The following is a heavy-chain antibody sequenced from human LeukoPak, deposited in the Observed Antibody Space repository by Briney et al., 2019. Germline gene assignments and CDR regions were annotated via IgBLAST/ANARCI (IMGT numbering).Heavy chain of an antibody. D-gene: IGHD6-19*01. Sequence: GGSLRLSCAASGFTFSSYAMSWVRQAPGKGLEWVSASGSGGGTYYADSVKGRFTISRDNSKNTLYLLNNILTAEDTAVYYWAQHNSGIGFDPWGQGTLVTVSS. CDR1: GFTFSSYA. CDR2: SGSGGGT. CDR3: AQHNSGIGFDP. V-gene: IGHV3-23*01. J-gene: IGHJ5*02.